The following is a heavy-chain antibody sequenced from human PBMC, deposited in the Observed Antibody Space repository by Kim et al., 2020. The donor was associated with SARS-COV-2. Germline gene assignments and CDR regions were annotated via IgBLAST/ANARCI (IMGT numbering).Heavy chain of an antibody. CDR3: TKANYGSGSPSDY. J-gene: IGHJ4*02. V-gene: IGHV3-23*01. D-gene: IGHD3-10*01. CDR1: GFTFSSYA. CDR2: ISSSGGGT. Sequence: GGSLRLSCAASGFTFSSYAMSWVRQAPGKGLEWVSAISSSGGGTYYAASVKGRFTISRDNSKNTLYLQMNSLRAEDTAVYYCTKANYGSGSPSDYWGQGTLVTVSS.